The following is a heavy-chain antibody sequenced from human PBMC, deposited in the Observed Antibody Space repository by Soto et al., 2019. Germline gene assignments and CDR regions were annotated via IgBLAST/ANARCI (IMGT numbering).Heavy chain of an antibody. CDR3: ARYRREAVAGYTLDN. D-gene: IGHD6-13*01. V-gene: IGHV4-30-4*02. Sequence: SETLSLTCTVSGGSISSGDYYWSWIRQPPGKGLEWIGYIYYSGSTYYNPSLKSRVTISEDTSKSQFSLKVNSMTAADTAGYYCARYRREAVAGYTLDNWGQGILVTVS. J-gene: IGHJ4*02. CDR1: GGSISSGDYY. CDR2: IYYSGST.